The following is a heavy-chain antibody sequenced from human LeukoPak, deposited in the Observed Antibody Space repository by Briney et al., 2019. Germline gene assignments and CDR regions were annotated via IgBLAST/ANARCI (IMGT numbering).Heavy chain of an antibody. J-gene: IGHJ6*02. CDR2: IKKDGNEK. Sequence: GGSLRLSCAASGFXFSSYWMGWVRQAPGEGVECGAIIKKDGNEKYYVDSVKGRFTISRDNAKNSLYLQMNSLRAEDTAVYYCARVTYYYDSSGLGNYYYYGMDVWGQGTTVTVSS. CDR1: GFXFSSYW. CDR3: ARVTYYYDSSGLGNYYYYGMDV. V-gene: IGHV3-7*05. D-gene: IGHD3-22*01.